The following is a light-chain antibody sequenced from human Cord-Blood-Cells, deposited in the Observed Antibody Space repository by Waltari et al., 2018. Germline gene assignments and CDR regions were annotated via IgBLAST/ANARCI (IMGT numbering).Light chain of an antibody. J-gene: IGKJ4*01. CDR1: QGISSY. CDR2: AAS. V-gene: IGKV1-9*01. Sequence: DIQLTQSPSFLSASVGDRVTITCRASQGISSYFSWYQQKPGKAPKRLISAASTLQSGVPSRFSGSASGTEFTLTISRLQPGDFATYYCEQLNSYPLTFGGGTNVEIK. CDR3: EQLNSYPLT.